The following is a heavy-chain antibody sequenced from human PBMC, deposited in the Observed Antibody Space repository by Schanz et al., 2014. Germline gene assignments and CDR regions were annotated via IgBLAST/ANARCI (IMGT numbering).Heavy chain of an antibody. CDR3: ARGHHPHGITVAARGFDP. V-gene: IGHV4-61*02. J-gene: IGHJ5*02. CDR1: GGSVSSGGDY. CDR2: VYTSGST. Sequence: QVQLQESGPGLVKPSQTLSLTCTVSGGSVSSGGDYWNWIRQPAGKGLEWIGRVYTSGSTNYNPSLKSRVAISLDTSKNQFSLKVTSMTAADTAVYYCARGHHPHGITVAARGFDPWGQGTLVTVSS. D-gene: IGHD6-19*01.